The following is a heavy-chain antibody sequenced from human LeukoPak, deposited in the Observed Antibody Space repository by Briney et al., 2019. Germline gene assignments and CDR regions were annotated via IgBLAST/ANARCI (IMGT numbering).Heavy chain of an antibody. CDR1: GESFNDYY. J-gene: IGHJ4*02. Sequence: NPSETLSLTCAVYGESFNDYYWTWIRQSPGKGLEWIGEINHGGSTNYNPSLKSRVTISVDTSQNQFSLKLTSVTAADTAVYYCARGLFTWGRVSHYETSRSRTYFDYWGQGTLVTVSS. CDR3: ARGLFTWGRVSHYETSRSRTYFDY. D-gene: IGHD3-22*01. V-gene: IGHV4-34*01. CDR2: INHGGST.